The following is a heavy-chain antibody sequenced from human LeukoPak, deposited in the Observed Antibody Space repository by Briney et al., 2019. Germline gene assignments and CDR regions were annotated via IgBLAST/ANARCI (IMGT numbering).Heavy chain of an antibody. CDR3: AKDVDIVATAYYFDY. CDR2: ISYDGSNK. D-gene: IGHD5-12*01. CDR1: GFTFSSYA. Sequence: PGRSLRLSCAASGFTFSSYAMHWVRQAPGKGLEWVAVISYDGSNKYYADSVKGRFTISRDNSKNTLYLQMNSLRAEDTAVYYCAKDVDIVATAYYFDYWGQGTLVTVSS. J-gene: IGHJ4*02. V-gene: IGHV3-30-3*01.